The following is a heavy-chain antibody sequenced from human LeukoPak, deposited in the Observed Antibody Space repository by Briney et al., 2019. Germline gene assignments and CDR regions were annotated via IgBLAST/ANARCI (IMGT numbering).Heavy chain of an antibody. V-gene: IGHV1-3*01. Sequence: ASVKVSCKASGYTFTSYGIHWVRQAPGQGLEWMGWINCVSGITKYSQNFQGRVIITRDTSATTAYIELSSLISEDTAVYYCAREPEYNWNGYADYWGQGTLVTVSS. CDR1: GYTFTSYG. J-gene: IGHJ4*01. D-gene: IGHD1-20*01. CDR3: AREPEYNWNGYADY. CDR2: INCVSGIT.